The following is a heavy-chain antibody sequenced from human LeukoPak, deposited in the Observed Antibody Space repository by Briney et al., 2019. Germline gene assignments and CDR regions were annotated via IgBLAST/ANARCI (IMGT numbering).Heavy chain of an antibody. Sequence: SETLSLTCAVSGGSISSDCYSWIWLPPPAGQGLEWIGRIYTSGSTNYNPSPKSRVTISVDTSKNQFSLKLSSVTAADTAVYYCAREGYYYYYMDVWGKGTTVIVSS. CDR2: IYTSGST. J-gene: IGHJ6*03. CDR1: GGSISSDCYS. V-gene: IGHV4-61*02. CDR3: AREGYYYYYMDV.